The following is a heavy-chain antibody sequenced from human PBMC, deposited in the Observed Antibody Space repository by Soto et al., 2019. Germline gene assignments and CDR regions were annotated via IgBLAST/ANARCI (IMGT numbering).Heavy chain of an antibody. V-gene: IGHV3-30*18. Sequence: QVQLVESGGGVVQPGRSLRLSCAASGFTFSSYGIHWVRQAPGKGLEWVAVISYDGSNKFYADSVKGRFTISRDNSKNTLHLQMNSLRAEDTAVYYCAKDSGTYWYFDLWGRGTLVTVSS. CDR1: GFTFSSYG. CDR2: ISYDGSNK. D-gene: IGHD3-10*01. J-gene: IGHJ2*01. CDR3: AKDSGTYWYFDL.